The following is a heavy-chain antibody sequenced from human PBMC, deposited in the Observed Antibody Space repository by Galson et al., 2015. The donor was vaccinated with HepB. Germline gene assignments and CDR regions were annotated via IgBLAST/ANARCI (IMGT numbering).Heavy chain of an antibody. CDR2: TYYRSKWYN. CDR1: GDSVSSNSAA. D-gene: IGHD3-22*01. J-gene: IGHJ3*02. V-gene: IGHV6-1*01. CDR3: ARDPTDYDSSGYYYGSNAFDI. Sequence: CAISGDSVSSNSAAWNWIRQSPSRGLEWLGRTYYRSKWYNDYAVSVKSRITINPDTSKNQFSLQLNSVTPEDTAVYYCARDPTDYDSSGYYYGSNAFDIWGQGTMVTVSS.